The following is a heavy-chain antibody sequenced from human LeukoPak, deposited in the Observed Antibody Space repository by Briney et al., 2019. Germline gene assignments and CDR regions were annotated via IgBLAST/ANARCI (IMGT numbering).Heavy chain of an antibody. CDR3: ARDITFAAAGTDFDY. CDR1: GYTFTSYG. Sequence: ASVKVSCKASGYTFTSYGISWVRQAPGQGLEWMGWISAYNGNTNYAQKLQGRVTMTTDTSTSTAYMELRSLRSDDTAVYYCARDITFAAAGTDFDYWGQGTLVTVSS. CDR2: ISAYNGNT. J-gene: IGHJ4*02. D-gene: IGHD6-13*01. V-gene: IGHV1-18*01.